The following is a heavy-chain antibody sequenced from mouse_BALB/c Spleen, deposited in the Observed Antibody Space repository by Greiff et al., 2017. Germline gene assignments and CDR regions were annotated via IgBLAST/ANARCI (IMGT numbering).Heavy chain of an antibody. CDR2: IDPENGNT. CDR1: GFNIKDYY. Sequence: VQLQQSGAELVRPGALVKLSCKASGFNIKDYYMHWVKQRPEQGLEWIGWIDPENGNTIYDPKFQGKASITADTSSNTAYLQLSSLTSEDTAVYYCARGAYGNYGFDYWGQGTTLTVSS. CDR3: ARGAYGNYGFDY. D-gene: IGHD2-1*01. J-gene: IGHJ2*01. V-gene: IGHV14-1*02.